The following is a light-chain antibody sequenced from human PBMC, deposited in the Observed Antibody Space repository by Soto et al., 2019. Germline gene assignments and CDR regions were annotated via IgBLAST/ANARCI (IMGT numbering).Light chain of an antibody. J-gene: IGLJ1*01. V-gene: IGLV1-44*01. CDR3: AAWDDSLNGYV. CDR2: SNN. CDR1: SSNIGSNT. Sequence: QSVLTQPPSASGTPGQRVTISCSGSSSNIGSNTVNWYQQLPGTAPKLLIYSNNQRPSVVPDRFSGSKSGTSASLAISGLQSEDEADYYCAAWDDSLNGYVFGTWTKLTVL.